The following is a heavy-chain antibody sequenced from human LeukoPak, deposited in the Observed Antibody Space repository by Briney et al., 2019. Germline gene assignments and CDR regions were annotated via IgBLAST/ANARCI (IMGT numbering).Heavy chain of an antibody. V-gene: IGHV4-31*03. CDR3: ARDGSHYFDY. CDR2: IYYSGST. Sequence: SQTLSLTCTVSGGSISSGGYFWSWIRQHPGKGLEWIGYIYYSGSTYYNPSLKSRVTISVDTSKNQFSLKLSSVTAADTAVYYCARDGSHYFDYWGQGTLVTVSS. D-gene: IGHD2-2*03. J-gene: IGHJ4*02. CDR1: GGSISSGGYF.